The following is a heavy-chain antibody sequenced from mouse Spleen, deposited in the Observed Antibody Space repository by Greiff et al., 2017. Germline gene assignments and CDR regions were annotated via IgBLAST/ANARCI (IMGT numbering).Heavy chain of an antibody. V-gene: IGHV7-3*01. CDR3: ARYIAYGSRYWYFDV. D-gene: IGHD1-1*01. J-gene: IGHJ1*01. CDR2: IRNKANGYTT. Sequence: EVNLVESGGGLVQPGGSLSLSCAASGFTFTDYYMSWVRQPPGKALEWLGFIRNKANGYTTEYSASVKGRFTISRDNSQSILYLQMNALRAEDSATYYCARYIAYGSRYWYFDVWGAGTTVTVSS. CDR1: GFTFTDYY.